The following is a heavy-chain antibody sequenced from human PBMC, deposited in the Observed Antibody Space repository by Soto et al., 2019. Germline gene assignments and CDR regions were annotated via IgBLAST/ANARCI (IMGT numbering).Heavy chain of an antibody. J-gene: IGHJ4*02. Sequence: PGGSLRLSCAASGFSFSSYGMHWVRQAPGKGLEWVAMISYDGTDEYYADSVKGRFTISRDNSKNAVYLQMNSLRAEDTAVFYWVKKEYDWNDHFDYWGQXTLVTVSS. D-gene: IGHD1-20*01. V-gene: IGHV3-30*18. CDR3: VKKEYDWNDHFDY. CDR1: GFSFSSYG. CDR2: ISYDGTDE.